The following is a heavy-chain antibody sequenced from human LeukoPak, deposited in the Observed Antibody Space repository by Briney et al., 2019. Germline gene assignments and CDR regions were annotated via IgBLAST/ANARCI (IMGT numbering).Heavy chain of an antibody. CDR1: GYIFSGYA. CDR3: AKVTGWSAYYYYMDV. D-gene: IGHD2-15*01. CDR2: INGGGTST. J-gene: IGHJ6*03. Sequence: GGSLRLSCAACGYIFSGYAMSWVRETPGEGLEWVSGINGGGTSTYYADSVKGRFTISRDNSKNTVYLQVNSLRAEDTAIFYCAKVTGWSAYYYYMDVWGKGTTGTVSS. V-gene: IGHV3-23*01.